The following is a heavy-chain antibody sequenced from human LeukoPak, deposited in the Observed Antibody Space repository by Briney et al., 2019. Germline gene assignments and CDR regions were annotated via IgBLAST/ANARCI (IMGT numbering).Heavy chain of an antibody. V-gene: IGHV4-59*01. CDR3: ARWYSSSWSYYYYMDV. Sequence: PSETLSLTCTVSGGSISSYYWSWIRQPPGKGLEWIGYIYYSGSTNYNPSLKSRVTISVDTSKNQFSLKLSSVTAADTAVYYCARWYSSSWSYYYYMDVWGKGTTVTVSS. CDR2: IYYSGST. D-gene: IGHD6-13*01. J-gene: IGHJ6*03. CDR1: GGSISSYY.